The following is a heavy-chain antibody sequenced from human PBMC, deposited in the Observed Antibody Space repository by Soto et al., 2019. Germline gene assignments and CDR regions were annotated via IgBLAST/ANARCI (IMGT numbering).Heavy chain of an antibody. CDR2: IRRKANSYTT. V-gene: IGHV3-72*01. CDR1: GLIFSDYH. Sequence: EVQLVASGGGLVQPGGSLRLSCAASGLIFSDYHMDWVRQAPGKGLEWVGRIRRKANSYTTEYAASVKGRFTISRDNSKNSLYLQMNSQKTEDTAVYYCAMLGGWSGGSNDMDVWGQGTTVTVSS. D-gene: IGHD6-19*01. J-gene: IGHJ6*02. CDR3: AMLGGWSGGSNDMDV.